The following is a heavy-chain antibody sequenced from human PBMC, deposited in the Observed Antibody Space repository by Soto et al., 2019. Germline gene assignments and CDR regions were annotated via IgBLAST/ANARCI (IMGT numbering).Heavy chain of an antibody. V-gene: IGHV4-59*01. D-gene: IGHD3-3*01. CDR1: GGAISSYY. J-gene: IGHJ4*02. Sequence: LSLTCTVSGGAISSYYWSLIRQPPGEGLEWIGYIYYSGSTNYNPSLKSRVTISVDTSKNQFSLKLSSVTAADTAVYYCARVLVWSGYYNYFDYWGQGTLVTVSS. CDR3: ARVLVWSGYYNYFDY. CDR2: IYYSGST.